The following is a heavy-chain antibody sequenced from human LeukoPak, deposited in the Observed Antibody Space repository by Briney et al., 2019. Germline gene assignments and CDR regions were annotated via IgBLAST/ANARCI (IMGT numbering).Heavy chain of an antibody. D-gene: IGHD4-17*01. J-gene: IGHJ4*02. CDR1: GGSISSYY. CDR3: ARDYGDYHYFDY. CDR2: IYYSGST. V-gene: IGHV4-59*12. Sequence: SETLSLTCTVSGGSISSYYWSWIRQPPGKGLEWIGYIYYSGSTNYNPSLKSRVTISVDTSKNQFSLKLSSVTAADTAVYYCARDYGDYHYFDYWGQGTLVTVSS.